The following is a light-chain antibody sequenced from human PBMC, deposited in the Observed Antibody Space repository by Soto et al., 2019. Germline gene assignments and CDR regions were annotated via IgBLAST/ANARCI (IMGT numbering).Light chain of an antibody. CDR1: QSVSDY. CDR2: DAS. V-gene: IGKV3-11*01. CDR3: EQRSIWPLYT. Sequence: EIVLTQSPATLSLSPGERATLSCRASQSVSDYLAWYQQKPGQAPRLLIYDASNRATGIPARFSGGGFGTDFTLTISSLEPEDFAVYYCEQRSIWPLYTFGQGTKVDIK. J-gene: IGKJ2*01.